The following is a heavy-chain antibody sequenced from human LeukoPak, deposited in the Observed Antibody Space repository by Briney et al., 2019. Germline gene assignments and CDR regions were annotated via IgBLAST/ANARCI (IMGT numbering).Heavy chain of an antibody. CDR1: GGSFSGYY. V-gene: IGHV4-34*01. CDR2: INHGGST. Sequence: SDTLSLTCVVCGGSFSGYYWSWIRQPPGKGLEWIGEINHGGSTNYNPSLKSRVTMSVDTSKNQLSLTLSSVIAADTAVYYCARGPHCSGDSCYSPAFDYWGQGTLVTVSP. CDR3: ARGPHCSGDSCYSPAFDY. D-gene: IGHD2-15*01. J-gene: IGHJ4*02.